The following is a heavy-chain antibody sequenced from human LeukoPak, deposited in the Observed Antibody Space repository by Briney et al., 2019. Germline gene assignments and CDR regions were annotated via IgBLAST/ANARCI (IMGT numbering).Heavy chain of an antibody. CDR2: ISSSSSYI. D-gene: IGHD2-15*01. V-gene: IGHV3-21*04. CDR3: ASFPRADTRNIVLDY. J-gene: IGHJ4*02. CDR1: GFTFSSYS. Sequence: PGGSLRLSCAASGFTFSSYSMNWVRQAPGKGLEWVSSISSSSSYIYYADSVKGRFTISRDNAKNSLYLQMNSLRAEDTAVYYCASFPRADTRNIVLDYWGQGTLVTVSS.